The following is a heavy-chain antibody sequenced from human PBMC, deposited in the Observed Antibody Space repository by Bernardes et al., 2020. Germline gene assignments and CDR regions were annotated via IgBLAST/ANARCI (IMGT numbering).Heavy chain of an antibody. Sequence: GGSLRLSCAASGFTFSSYSMSWVRQAPGKGLEWVSYISSSSHTIHYADSVKGRFTISRDNAKNSLYLQMNSLRDEDTAVYYCASNSDYSSGWVWGYWGQGTLITVSS. V-gene: IGHV3-48*02. D-gene: IGHD6-19*01. CDR2: ISSSSHTI. CDR1: GFTFSSYS. CDR3: ASNSDYSSGWVWGY. J-gene: IGHJ4*02.